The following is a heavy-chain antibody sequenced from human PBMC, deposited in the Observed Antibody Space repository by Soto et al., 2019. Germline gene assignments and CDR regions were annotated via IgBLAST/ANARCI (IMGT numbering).Heavy chain of an antibody. J-gene: IGHJ6*02. CDR2: IGAADDP. D-gene: IGHD2-15*01. Sequence: GGSLRRSCAASGFTFSVYDMHWVRQTTGKGLEWVSAIGAADDPYYLGSVKGRFTISRENAKNSLYLRMNSLRAEDTAVYYCARAYSGRLPRRADYYFAMDVWGQGTTVTVSS. V-gene: IGHV3-13*05. CDR3: ARAYSGRLPRRADYYFAMDV. CDR1: GFTFSVYD.